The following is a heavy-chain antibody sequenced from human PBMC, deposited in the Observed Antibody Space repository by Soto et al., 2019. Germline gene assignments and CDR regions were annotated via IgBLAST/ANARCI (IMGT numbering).Heavy chain of an antibody. D-gene: IGHD2-21*02. CDR2: IYYSGST. J-gene: IGHJ5*01. V-gene: IGHV4-31*03. Sequence: SETLSLTCTVSGGSISSGGYYWSWIRQHPGKGLEWIGYIYYSGSTYYNPSLKSRVTISVDTSKNQFSLKLSSVTAADTAVYYCARYGGGDCPSNWFYSWGQGTLVTVSS. CDR3: ARYGGGDCPSNWFYS. CDR1: GGSISSGGYY.